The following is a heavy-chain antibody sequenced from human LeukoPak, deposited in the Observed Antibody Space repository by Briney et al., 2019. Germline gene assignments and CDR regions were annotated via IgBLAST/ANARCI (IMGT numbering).Heavy chain of an antibody. Sequence: SETLSLTCAVYGGSFSGYYWSWIRQPPGKGLEWIGEINHSGSTNYNPSLKSRVTISVDTSKNQFSLKLSSVTAADTAVYYCARGQNYGYYFDYWGQGTLVTVSS. V-gene: IGHV4-34*01. CDR2: INHSGST. CDR3: ARGQNYGYYFDY. J-gene: IGHJ4*02. CDR1: GGSFSGYY. D-gene: IGHD3-10*01.